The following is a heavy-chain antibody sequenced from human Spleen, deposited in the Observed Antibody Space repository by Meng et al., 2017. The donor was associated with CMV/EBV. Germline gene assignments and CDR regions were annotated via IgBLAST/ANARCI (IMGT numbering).Heavy chain of an antibody. V-gene: IGHV4-34*01. J-gene: IGHJ4*02. CDR2: IYHNGIT. CDR1: GGSFSPHS. D-gene: IGHD6-19*01. Sequence: AVSGGSFSPHSYSWIRQPPGKGLEWIGQIYHNGITNYNPSLKSRVTLSVDTSKNQFSLQLTSLTAADTAVYYCARSSSGWYDGYFDSWGQGTLVTVSS. CDR3: ARSSSGWYDGYFDS.